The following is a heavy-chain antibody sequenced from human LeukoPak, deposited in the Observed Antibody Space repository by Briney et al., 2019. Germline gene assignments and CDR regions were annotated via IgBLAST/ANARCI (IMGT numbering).Heavy chain of an antibody. V-gene: IGHV1-2*02. CDR1: GYTFTGYY. CDR2: INPNSGGS. CDR3: ARVVDPLDLYCSGGSCYSSSWYFDL. J-gene: IGHJ2*01. D-gene: IGHD2-15*01. Sequence: ASVKVSCKASGYTFTGYYIHWVRQAPGQGLEWMGWINPNSGGSNYAQKFQGRVTMTRDTSISTAYMELSRLRSDDTAVYYCARVVDPLDLYCSGGSCYSSSWYFDLWGRGTLVTVSS.